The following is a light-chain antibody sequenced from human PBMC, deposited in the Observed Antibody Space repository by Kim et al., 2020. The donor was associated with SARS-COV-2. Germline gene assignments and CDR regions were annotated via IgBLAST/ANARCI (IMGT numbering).Light chain of an antibody. V-gene: IGKV1-17*01. J-gene: IGKJ5*01. CDR2: GAS. Sequence: ASVGDRVTITCRESQDIRNDLGWYQQSPGRAPKRLIYGASSLQSGVPSRFSGSGSGTEFTLTISSLQPEDFATYFCLQHNTYPITFGQGTRREIK. CDR1: QDIRND. CDR3: LQHNTYPIT.